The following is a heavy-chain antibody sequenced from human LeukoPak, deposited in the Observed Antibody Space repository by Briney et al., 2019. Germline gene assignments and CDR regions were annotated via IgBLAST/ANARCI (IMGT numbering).Heavy chain of an antibody. V-gene: IGHV3-21*01. CDR2: ISSGAAYI. CDR1: GFSFSSYS. Sequence: KPGGSLRLSCAASGFSFSSYSLNWVRQASGKGLEWVSSISSGAAYIFYADSLKGRFTISRDNAKNSLYLQMNSLRAEDTAVYYCARSLLGSCTGGTCYIDYYGMDVWGQGTTVTVSS. J-gene: IGHJ6*02. CDR3: ARSLLGSCTGGTCYIDYYGMDV. D-gene: IGHD2-15*01.